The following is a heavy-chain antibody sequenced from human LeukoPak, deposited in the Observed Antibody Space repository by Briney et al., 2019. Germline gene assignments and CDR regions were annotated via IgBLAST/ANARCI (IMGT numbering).Heavy chain of an antibody. CDR3: AKVILSGYFSNAFDV. CDR2: IRYDESNE. J-gene: IGHJ3*01. D-gene: IGHD3-9*01. Sequence: GGSLRLSRAASVFCFSTYGMHCVRQAPGKGLEWVAFIRYDESNEYSVDTVKSRFTISRDNSKNTLYLQMKSLRTEDTAKYYCAKVILSGYFSNAFDVWGQGTMVTVSS. V-gene: IGHV3-30*02. CDR1: VFCFSTYG.